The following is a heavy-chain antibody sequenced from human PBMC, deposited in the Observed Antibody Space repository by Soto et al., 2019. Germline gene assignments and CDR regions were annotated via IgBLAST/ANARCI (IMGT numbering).Heavy chain of an antibody. D-gene: IGHD2-8*02. J-gene: IGHJ6*02. V-gene: IGHV5-10-1*01. CDR2: IDPSGSNT. CDR1: GYSFTSYG. Sequence: PWAYVKISSMGSGYSFTSYGTSWVSQLPGHSMKCMARIDPSGSNTNNGPPSQGHGTTAADKAISTADLQWSSLKASDTTTYYCATLGYWYYDGMDVWGQGATVTV. CDR3: ATLGYWYYDGMDV.